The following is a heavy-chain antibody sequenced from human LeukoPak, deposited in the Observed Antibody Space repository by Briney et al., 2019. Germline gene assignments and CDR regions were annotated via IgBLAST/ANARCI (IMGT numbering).Heavy chain of an antibody. CDR1: GFTFSSYA. CDR2: ISSNGGST. J-gene: IGHJ4*02. D-gene: IGHD6-19*01. Sequence: GGSLRLSCSASGFTFSSYAMHWVRQAPGKGLEYVSAISSNGGSTYYADSVMGRFAISRDNSKNTLYLQMSSLRAEDTAVYYCVKGSSGWFIYFDYWGQGTLVTVSS. V-gene: IGHV3-64D*06. CDR3: VKGSSGWFIYFDY.